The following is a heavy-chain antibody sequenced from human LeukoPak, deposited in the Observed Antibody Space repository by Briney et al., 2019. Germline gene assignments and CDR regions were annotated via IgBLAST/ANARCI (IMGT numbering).Heavy chain of an antibody. Sequence: ASVKVFCKASGYTFTSYDINWVRQATGQGLEWMGWMNPNSGNTGYAQKFQGRVTMTRNTSISTAYMELSSLRSEDTAVYYCASIAVAGYSLDYWGQGTLVTVSS. CDR2: MNPNSGNT. J-gene: IGHJ4*02. V-gene: IGHV1-8*01. CDR3: ASIAVAGYSLDY. D-gene: IGHD6-19*01. CDR1: GYTFTSYD.